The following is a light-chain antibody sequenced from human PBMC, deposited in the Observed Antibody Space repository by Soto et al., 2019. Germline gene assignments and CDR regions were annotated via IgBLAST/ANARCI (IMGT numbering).Light chain of an antibody. J-gene: IGLJ1*01. CDR1: SSDVGGYNY. CDR2: DVI. Sequence: QSALTQPRSVSGSPGQSVTVSCTGTSSDVGGYNYVSWYQQHPGKAPKLMIYDVIKRPSGVPDRFSGSKSGNTASLTISGLQAEDEADYYCCSYAGSYTFGVFGTGTKLTVL. CDR3: CSYAGSYTFGV. V-gene: IGLV2-11*01.